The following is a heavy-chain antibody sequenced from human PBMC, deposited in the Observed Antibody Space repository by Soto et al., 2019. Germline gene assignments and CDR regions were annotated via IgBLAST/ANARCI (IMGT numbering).Heavy chain of an antibody. CDR2: INPDGSRT. D-gene: IGHD3-16*01. CDR1: GFTFNNYW. J-gene: IGHJ5*02. Sequence: EVQLVESGGGLVQPGGSLRLSCAASGFTFNNYWMHWVRQAPGKGLMWVSRINPDGSRTTYADSVKGRFAISRDNAKNTLYLQMNSLRAEDTAVYSCARVKLGSYDWFDPWGQGTLVTVSS. V-gene: IGHV3-74*01. CDR3: ARVKLGSYDWFDP.